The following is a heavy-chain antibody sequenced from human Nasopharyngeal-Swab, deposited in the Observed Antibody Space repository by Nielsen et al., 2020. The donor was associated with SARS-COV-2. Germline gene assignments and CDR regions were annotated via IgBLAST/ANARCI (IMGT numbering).Heavy chain of an antibody. D-gene: IGHD2-2*01. CDR2: ISSSGSTR. CDR3: ARDYCSSTSCYDY. J-gene: IGHJ4*02. V-gene: IGHV3-48*03. Sequence: VRQAPGKGLEWVSYISSSGSTRYYADSAKGRFTTSRDNAKNSLYLQMNRLRAEDTAVYYCARDYCSSTSCYDYWGQGTLVTVSS.